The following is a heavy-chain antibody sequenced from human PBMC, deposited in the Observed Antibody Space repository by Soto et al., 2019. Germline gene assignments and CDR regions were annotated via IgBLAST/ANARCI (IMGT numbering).Heavy chain of an antibody. V-gene: IGHV3-23*01. CDR1: GFTFSSYA. CDR3: AKYQPMTQPRPYFDY. CDR2: ISSSGGST. J-gene: IGHJ4*02. Sequence: EVQLLESGGDLIQPGGSLRLSCAASGFTFSSYAMSWVRQAPGKGLGWVSAISSSGGSTFYADSVTGRFTISGDSSRNTLYLQMTSLRAEDTAIYYCAKYQPMTQPRPYFDYWGQGTLVTVSS. D-gene: IGHD3-22*01.